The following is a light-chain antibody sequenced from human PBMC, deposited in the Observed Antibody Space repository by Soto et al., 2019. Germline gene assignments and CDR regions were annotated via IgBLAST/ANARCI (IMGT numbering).Light chain of an antibody. Sequence: EIVLTQSPGTLSLSPVEIATPSFRASQSITNNYLAWYQQKPGRAHRLLIYGASSRATGIPDRFSGSGSGTDFTLTISRLETEDFAMYYCQQYGYLVTFGGGTKVDI. J-gene: IGKJ4*01. CDR3: QQYGYLVT. CDR2: GAS. CDR1: QSITNNY. V-gene: IGKV3-20*01.